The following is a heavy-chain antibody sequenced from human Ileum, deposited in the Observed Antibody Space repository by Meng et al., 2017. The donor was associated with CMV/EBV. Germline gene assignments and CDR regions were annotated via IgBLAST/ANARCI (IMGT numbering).Heavy chain of an antibody. J-gene: IGHJ4*02. CDR1: GFTFSTYD. D-gene: IGHD6-19*01. CDR3: ARVKAVAGIFYIDF. Sequence: GGSLSLSCAASGFTFSTYDFHWVRQPTGKGLEWVSAIGTVDNTYYADSVKGRFTISRENAKNSLYLQMDSLTAADTAMYYCARVKAVAGIFYIDFWGQGTRVTVSS. CDR2: IGTVDNT. V-gene: IGHV3-13*01.